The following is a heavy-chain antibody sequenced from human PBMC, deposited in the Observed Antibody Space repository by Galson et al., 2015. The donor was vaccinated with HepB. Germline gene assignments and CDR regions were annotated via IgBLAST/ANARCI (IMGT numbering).Heavy chain of an antibody. CDR1: GFTFSSYG. Sequence: SLRLSCAASGFTFSSYGMHWVRQAPGKGLEWVAVIWYDGSNKYYADSVKGRFTISRDNSKNTLYLQMNSLRAEDTAVYYCARPTRPYSGSYYAFDIWGQGTMVTVSS. V-gene: IGHV3-33*01. CDR2: IWYDGSNK. J-gene: IGHJ3*02. CDR3: ARPTRPYSGSYYAFDI. D-gene: IGHD1-26*01.